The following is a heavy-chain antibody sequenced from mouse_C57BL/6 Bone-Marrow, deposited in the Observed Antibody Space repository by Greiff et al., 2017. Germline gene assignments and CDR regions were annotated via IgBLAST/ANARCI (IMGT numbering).Heavy chain of an antibody. V-gene: IGHV14-4*01. CDR3: TTEVKDY. Sequence: EVQLQQSGAELVRPGASVKLSCTASGFNIKDDYMHWVKQRPEQGLEWIGWIDPENGDTEYASKFQGKATITADTSSNTAYLQLSSLTSEDTAVYYCTTEVKDYWGQGTTLTGSS. J-gene: IGHJ2*01. D-gene: IGHD2-2*01. CDR2: IDPENGDT. CDR1: GFNIKDDY.